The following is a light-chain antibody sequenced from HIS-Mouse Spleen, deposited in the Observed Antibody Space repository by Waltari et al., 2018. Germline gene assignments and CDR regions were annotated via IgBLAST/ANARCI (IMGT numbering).Light chain of an antibody. V-gene: IGLV4-69*01. Sequence: QLVLTQSPSASASLGASVKLTCTLSSGHSSYAIAWHQQQPEKGPRYLMKLNSDGSHSKGGGIPGRFSGSSSGAERYLTLSSLQSGDEADYYCQTWGTGIQVFGGGTKLTVL. CDR3: QTWGTGIQV. CDR1: SGHSSYA. CDR2: LNSDGSH. J-gene: IGLJ2*01.